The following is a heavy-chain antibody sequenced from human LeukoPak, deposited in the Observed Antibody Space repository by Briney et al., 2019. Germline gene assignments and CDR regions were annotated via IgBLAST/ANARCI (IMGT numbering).Heavy chain of an antibody. CDR1: GGSISSYF. J-gene: IGHJ6*03. V-gene: IGHV4-59*08. CDR2: TFYRGST. CDR3: ARHEGIAAAGYPYYMDV. Sequence: SETLSLTCTVSGGSISSYFWNWMRQSPGKGLEWIGKTFYRGSTNYNPSLKSRVTMSIDTSKNQFSLKLSSVTAADTAVYYCARHEGIAAAGYPYYMDVWGKGTTVTVSS. D-gene: IGHD6-13*01.